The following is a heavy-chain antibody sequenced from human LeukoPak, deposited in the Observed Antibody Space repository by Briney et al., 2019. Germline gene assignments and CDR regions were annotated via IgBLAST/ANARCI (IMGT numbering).Heavy chain of an antibody. CDR2: IYPGDSDT. CDR1: GYSFTSYW. Sequence: GESLKISCKGSGYSFTSYWIGWVRQMPGKGLEWMGIIYPGDSDTRYSPSFQGQVTISADKSISTAYLQWSSLKASDTAMYYCTRRYYYDSSGYYAFDPWGQGTLVTVSS. D-gene: IGHD3-22*01. J-gene: IGHJ5*02. V-gene: IGHV5-51*01. CDR3: TRRYYYDSSGYYAFDP.